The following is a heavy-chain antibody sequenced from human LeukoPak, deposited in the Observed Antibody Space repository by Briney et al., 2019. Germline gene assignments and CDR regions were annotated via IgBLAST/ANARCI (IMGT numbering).Heavy chain of an antibody. CDR1: GFTFSDYY. V-gene: IGHV3-11*05. Sequence: GGSLRLPCAASGFTFSDYYMSWIRQAPGKGLEWVSYISSSSTYRNYADSVKGRFTISRDNAKNSLYLQMNSLRAEDTAVYYCARGYAQLDPWGQGTLVTVSS. CDR3: ARGYAQLDP. CDR2: ISSSSTYR. D-gene: IGHD5-18*01. J-gene: IGHJ5*02.